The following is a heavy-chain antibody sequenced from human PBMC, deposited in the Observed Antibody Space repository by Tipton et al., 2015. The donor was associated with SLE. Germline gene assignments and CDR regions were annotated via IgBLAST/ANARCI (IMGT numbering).Heavy chain of an antibody. CDR2: FYHGGSS. J-gene: IGHJ5*02. Sequence: TLSLTCAASGDSISSGYYWGCIRQAPGKGLEWIGSFYHGGSSYYNPSLKSRVTISVDTYKNQFSLKLTSVTASDTAVYYCARVGGGDYVYVWFDPWGQGTPVTVSS. CDR1: GDSISSGYY. CDR3: ARVGGGDYVYVWFDP. V-gene: IGHV4-38-2*01. D-gene: IGHD4-17*01.